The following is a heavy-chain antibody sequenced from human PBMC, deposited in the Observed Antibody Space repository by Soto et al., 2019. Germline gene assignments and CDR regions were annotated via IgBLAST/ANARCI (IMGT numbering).Heavy chain of an antibody. CDR2: IYPGDSDT. D-gene: IGHD5-18*01. CDR3: ARRTDTDYYCMDV. Sequence: GESLKISCKGSGYFFTSYWIGWVRQMPGKGLEWMGIIYPGDSDTRYSPSSQGQVTISADKSISTAYLQWSSLKASDNAMYYCARRTDTDYYCMDVWGKGTTVTISS. CDR1: GYFFTSYW. V-gene: IGHV5-51*01. J-gene: IGHJ6*04.